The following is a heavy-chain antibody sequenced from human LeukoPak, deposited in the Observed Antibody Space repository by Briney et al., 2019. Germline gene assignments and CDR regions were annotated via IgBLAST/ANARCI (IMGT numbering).Heavy chain of an antibody. D-gene: IGHD6-13*01. CDR3: ARKSIAAAGYFDY. J-gene: IGHJ4*02. V-gene: IGHV3-21*01. CDR1: GFTFSSYS. CDR2: ISSSSSYI. Sequence: GGSLRLSCAASGFTFSSYSMNWVRQAPGKGLEWVSSISSSSSYIYYADSVKGRFTISRDNAKNSLYLQMNSLRAEDTAVYYCARKSIAAAGYFDYWGQGTLVTASS.